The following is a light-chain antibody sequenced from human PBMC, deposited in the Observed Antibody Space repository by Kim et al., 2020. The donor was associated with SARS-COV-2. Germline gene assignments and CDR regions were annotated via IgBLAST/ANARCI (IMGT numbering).Light chain of an antibody. J-gene: IGKJ4*01. V-gene: IGKV1-5*03. CDR2: KAS. Sequence: DIQMTQSPSTLYASVGDRITITCRASQSINTWLAWYQHKPGKAPKVLIYKASTLQSGVSSRFSGSGSGTEFTLTISSLQPDDFATYRCQQYSSSSPLSFGGGTKVDIK. CDR1: QSINTW. CDR3: QQYSSSSPLS.